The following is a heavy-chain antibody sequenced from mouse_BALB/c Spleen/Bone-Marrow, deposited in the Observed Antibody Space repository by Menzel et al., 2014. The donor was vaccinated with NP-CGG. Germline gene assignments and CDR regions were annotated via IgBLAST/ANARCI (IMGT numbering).Heavy chain of an antibody. CDR1: GFTFXSYG. Sequence: EVQVVESGGGLVQPGGSLKLSCAASGFTFXSYGMSWVRQTPDKRLELVATINSNGGSTYYPDSVKGRFTISRDNAKNPLYLQMSSLKSEDTAMYYCAKVWYFDYWGQGTSLTVSS. J-gene: IGHJ2*03. CDR3: AKVWYFDY. V-gene: IGHV5-6-3*01. CDR2: INSNGGST.